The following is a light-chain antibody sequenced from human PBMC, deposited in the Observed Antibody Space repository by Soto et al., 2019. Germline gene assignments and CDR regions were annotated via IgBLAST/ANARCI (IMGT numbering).Light chain of an antibody. J-gene: IGKJ2*01. CDR1: QSVSNN. CDR2: DAS. V-gene: IGKV3-11*01. Sequence: EIVLTQSPATLSLSPEERATVSCRASQSVSNNLAWYQHKPGQAPSLLIYDASNRATGIPPRFRGSGYGTDFTLTISSLDPEDFAVYYCQQRGFWPRTFGQGTRLEIK. CDR3: QQRGFWPRT.